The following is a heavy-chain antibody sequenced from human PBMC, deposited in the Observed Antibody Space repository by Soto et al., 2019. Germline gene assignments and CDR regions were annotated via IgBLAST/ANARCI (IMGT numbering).Heavy chain of an antibody. Sequence: PVGSLRLSCASSVFTFSSYAMSCVRHAPGKWLEWVSAISGSGGSTYYADSVKGRFTISRDNSKNTLYLQMNSLRAEDTAVYYCAKFDTTPGRGGSFTYYYYGMEVWGQGTTVSVSS. CDR1: VFTFSSYA. V-gene: IGHV3-23*01. CDR3: AKFDTTPGRGGSFTYYYYGMEV. CDR2: ISGSGGST. D-gene: IGHD2-15*01. J-gene: IGHJ6*01.